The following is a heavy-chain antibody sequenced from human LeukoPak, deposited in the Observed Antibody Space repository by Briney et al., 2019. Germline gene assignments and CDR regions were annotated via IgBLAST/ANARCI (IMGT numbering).Heavy chain of an antibody. V-gene: IGHV3-66*01. J-gene: IGHJ3*02. CDR2: IYRGGST. CDR3: TRINRPTTVYAFDI. Sequence: PGGSLRLSCAASGFTVSSNYMSWVRQAPGKGLEWVSVIYRGGSTYYADSVKGRFTISRDNSKNTLYLQMNSLKTEDTAVYYCTRINRPTTVYAFDIWGQGTMVTVSS. CDR1: GFTVSSNY. D-gene: IGHD4-17*01.